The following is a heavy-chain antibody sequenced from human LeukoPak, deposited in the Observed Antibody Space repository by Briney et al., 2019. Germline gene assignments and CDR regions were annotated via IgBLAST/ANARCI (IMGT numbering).Heavy chain of an antibody. J-gene: IGHJ1*01. CDR2: INPSGGST. CDR1: GCTFTSYY. V-gene: IGHV1-46*01. Sequence: ASVKVFCKASGCTFTSYYMHWVRQAPGQGLEWMGIINPSGGSTSYAQKFQGRVTMTRDMSTSTVYMELSSLRSEDTAVYYCAGGWGNYVAEYFQHWGQGTLVTVSS. D-gene: IGHD1-7*01. CDR3: AGGWGNYVAEYFQH.